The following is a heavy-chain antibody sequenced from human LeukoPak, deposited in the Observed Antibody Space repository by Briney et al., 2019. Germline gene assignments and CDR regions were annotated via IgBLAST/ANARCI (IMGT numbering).Heavy chain of an antibody. D-gene: IGHD6-19*01. Sequence: PSETLSLTCTVSGGSISSYYWRWIRQPPGKGLEWIGYIYYSGSTNYNPSLKSRVTISVDTSKNQFSLKLSSVTAADTAVYYCARINSSGWYPYFDYWGQGTLVTVSS. CDR3: ARINSSGWYPYFDY. J-gene: IGHJ4*02. V-gene: IGHV4-59*08. CDR1: GGSISSYY. CDR2: IYYSGST.